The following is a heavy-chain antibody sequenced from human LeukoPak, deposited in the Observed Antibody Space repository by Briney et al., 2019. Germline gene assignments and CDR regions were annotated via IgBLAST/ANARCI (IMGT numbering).Heavy chain of an antibody. CDR1: GFTFENYW. Sequence: GGSLRLSCAASGFTFENYWMNWVRQAPGKGLEWVASIKRDGSEKYYVDSVEGRFTASRDNAKNSLSLQMNSLRAEDTAVYYCARDPVSHYDVLTGYEGFDPWGQGTLVIVSS. D-gene: IGHD3-9*01. V-gene: IGHV3-7*01. CDR3: ARDPVSHYDVLTGYEGFDP. J-gene: IGHJ5*02. CDR2: IKRDGSEK.